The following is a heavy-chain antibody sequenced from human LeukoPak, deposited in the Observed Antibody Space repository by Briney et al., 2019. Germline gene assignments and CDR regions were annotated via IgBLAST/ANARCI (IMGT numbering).Heavy chain of an antibody. D-gene: IGHD6-19*01. V-gene: IGHV3-7*04. Sequence: GGSLRLSCAASGFTFSSYWMSWVHQAPGKGLEWVANIKQDGSEKYYVDSVKGRFTISRDNAKNSLYLQMNSLRAEDTAVYYCARDLLVDNSGWKKYYYYYYGMDVWGQGTTVTVSS. CDR3: ARDLLVDNSGWKKYYYYYYGMDV. CDR2: IKQDGSEK. J-gene: IGHJ6*02. CDR1: GFTFSSYW.